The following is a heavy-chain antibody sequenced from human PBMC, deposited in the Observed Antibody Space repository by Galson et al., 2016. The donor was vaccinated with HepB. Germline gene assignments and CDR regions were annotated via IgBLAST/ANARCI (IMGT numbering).Heavy chain of an antibody. CDR3: ARKGFGDRGWSYNWFDP. CDR2: IYWDDEQ. D-gene: IGHD6-19*01. J-gene: IGHJ5*02. CDR1: GFSLTTSGVG. V-gene: IGHV2-5*02. Sequence: PALVKPTQTLTLTCTFSGFSLTTSGVGVGWFRQPPGKALEWLALIYWDDEQRYSPSLKSRLSITKDTSENQVVLTMTNLDPVDTATYFCARKGFGDRGWSYNWFDPWGQGTLVIVSS.